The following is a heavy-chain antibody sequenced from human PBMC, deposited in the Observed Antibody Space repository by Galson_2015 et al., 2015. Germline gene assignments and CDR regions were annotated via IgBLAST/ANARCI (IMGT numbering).Heavy chain of an antibody. J-gene: IGHJ3*02. D-gene: IGHD6-13*01. Sequence: SVKVSCKASGGTFSSYAISWVRQAPGQGPEWMGGIIPIFGTANYAQKLQGRVTITADESTSTAYMELSSLRSEDTAVYYCARGPSSSRFIIDHPPTIWGQGTMVTVSS. V-gene: IGHV1-69*13. CDR1: GGTFSSYA. CDR2: IIPIFGTA. CDR3: ARGPSSSRFIIDHPPTI.